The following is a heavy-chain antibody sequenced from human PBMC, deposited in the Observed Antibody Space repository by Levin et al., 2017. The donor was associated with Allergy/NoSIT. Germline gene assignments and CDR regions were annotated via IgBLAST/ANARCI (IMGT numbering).Heavy chain of an antibody. D-gene: IGHD3-22*01. CDR1: GFSFSSYP. V-gene: IGHV3-30-3*01. Sequence: GESLKISCAASGFSFSSYPLHWVRQAPGKGLEWVAVISSDGYNKYYADSVKGRFTISRDTFKDTLYLQMSSLRAEDTAVYYCARGDSSAWFGASVDPWGQGTLVTVSS. CDR2: ISSDGYNK. CDR3: ARGDSSAWFGASVDP. J-gene: IGHJ5*02.